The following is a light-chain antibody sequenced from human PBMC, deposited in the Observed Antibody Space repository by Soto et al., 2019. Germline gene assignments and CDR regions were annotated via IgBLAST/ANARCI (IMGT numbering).Light chain of an antibody. J-gene: IGKJ1*01. CDR2: GAS. CDR1: QSVSSN. Sequence: ETVMTQSPGTLSVSPGEIATLSFRASQSVSSNLAWYQQKPGQAPRLLIYGASTRATGIPARFSGSGYGTEFNLTISSLQPEDFAVYYCQQHNNWPKMFAQGTKVDIK. CDR3: QQHNNWPKM. V-gene: IGKV3-15*01.